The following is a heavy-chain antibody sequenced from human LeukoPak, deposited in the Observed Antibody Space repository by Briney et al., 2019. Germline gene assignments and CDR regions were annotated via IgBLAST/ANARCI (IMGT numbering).Heavy chain of an antibody. J-gene: IGHJ6*03. CDR1: GFTFDDYG. CDR2: ISGSGGST. Sequence: GGSLRLSCAASGFTFDDYGMSWVRQPPGKGLEWVSAISGSGGSTYYADSVKGRFTISRDNSRNTLFLQMNSLRAEDTAVYYCAKASGISYHYYMDVWGKGTTVTISS. CDR3: AKASGISYHYYMDV. D-gene: IGHD2-15*01. V-gene: IGHV3-23*01.